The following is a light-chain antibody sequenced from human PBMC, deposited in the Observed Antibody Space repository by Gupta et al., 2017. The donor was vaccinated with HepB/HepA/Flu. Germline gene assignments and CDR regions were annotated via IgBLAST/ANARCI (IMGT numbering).Light chain of an antibody. CDR1: QNIRRY. Sequence: DIQMTQSPSSLSASVGDRVTITCRASQNIRRYLNWFQRKPGHAPKVLIYAISNLQTGVPSRFSGSGSGTDFTLSISSLQPEDFATYYCLQTDAIPYTFGQGTKLEIK. CDR2: AIS. J-gene: IGKJ2*01. CDR3: LQTDAIPYT. V-gene: IGKV1-39*01.